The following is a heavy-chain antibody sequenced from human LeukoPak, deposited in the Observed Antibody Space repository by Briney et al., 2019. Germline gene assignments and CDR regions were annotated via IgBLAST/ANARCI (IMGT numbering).Heavy chain of an antibody. CDR3: AKRRTGDWFDP. CDR2: IYSGGST. CDR1: GFTVSSNY. J-gene: IGHJ5*02. Sequence: GGSLRLSCAASGFTVSSNYMSWVRQAPGKGLEWVSVIYSGGSTYYADSVKGRFTISRDNSKNTLYLQMNSLRAEDTAVYYCAKRRTGDWFDPWGQGTLVTVSS. D-gene: IGHD1-26*01. V-gene: IGHV3-53*01.